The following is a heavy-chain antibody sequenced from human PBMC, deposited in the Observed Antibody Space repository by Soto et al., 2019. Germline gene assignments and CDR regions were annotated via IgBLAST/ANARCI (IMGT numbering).Heavy chain of an antibody. V-gene: IGHV5-51*01. CDR2: THPGDSET. CDR3: ARQGRDGHNQGYGMDG. Sequence: GESLKISCQGSGDSFNTYWIAWVRQMPGKGLEWMGITHPGDSETRYSPSFEGQVTVSDDKSISTAYLQWSSLKASDTAMYYCARQGRDGHNQGYGMDGWGQGTTVTSP. CDR1: GDSFNTYW. J-gene: IGHJ6*02.